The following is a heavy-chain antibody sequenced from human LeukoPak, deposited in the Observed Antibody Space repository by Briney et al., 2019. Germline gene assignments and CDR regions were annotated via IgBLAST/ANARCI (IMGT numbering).Heavy chain of an antibody. CDR1: GFSLWTSG. J-gene: IGHJ5*02. V-gene: IGHV3-30*18. CDR3: TKGGGISANPLDP. D-gene: IGHD4-23*01. Sequence: GGSLRLSCAASGFSLWTSGIHWVRQAPGKGLEWLSLTTHDGMYTNYADSVKGRFTISTDTSKNTVYLQTNSLRPEDTAVYYCTKGGGISANPLDPWGQGTLVIVSS. CDR2: TTHDGMYT.